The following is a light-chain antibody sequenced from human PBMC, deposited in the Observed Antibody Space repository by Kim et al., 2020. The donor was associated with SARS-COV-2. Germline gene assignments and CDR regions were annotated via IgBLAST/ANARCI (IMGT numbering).Light chain of an antibody. V-gene: IGLV6-57*03. J-gene: IGLJ2*01. CDR1: SDSSATNY. CDR3: QSYDTRNRVV. CDR2: ENS. Sequence: KTVILSCNRSSDSSATNYVQWYQQRPDSAPTTVIYENSQRPSGVPARFSGSIDISSNSASLTISGLKTEDEADYYCQSYDTRNRVVFGGGTQLTVL.